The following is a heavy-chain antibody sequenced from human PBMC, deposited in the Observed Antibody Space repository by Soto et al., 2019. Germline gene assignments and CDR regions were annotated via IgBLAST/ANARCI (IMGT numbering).Heavy chain of an antibody. Sequence: SLRLSCVASGISLSDNYMPWIRQAPGKELEWLSCISNSDFITYYAESVKGRFNISGDNAQNSLYLQLNGLRVEDTAVYYCASGKWSLDYWGQGILVTASS. J-gene: IGHJ4*02. V-gene: IGHV3-11*01. CDR3: ASGKWSLDY. CDR1: GISLSDNY. CDR2: ISNSDFIT. D-gene: IGHD2-15*01.